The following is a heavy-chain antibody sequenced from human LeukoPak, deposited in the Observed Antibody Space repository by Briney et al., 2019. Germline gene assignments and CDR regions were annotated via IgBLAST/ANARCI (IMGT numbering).Heavy chain of an antibody. CDR1: GGTFSSYA. V-gene: IGHV1-69*13. CDR3: AREVHDYGGNSDAFDI. D-gene: IGHD4-23*01. J-gene: IGHJ3*02. CDR2: IIPIFGTA. Sequence: SVKVSCKASGGTFSSYAISWVRQAPGQGLEWMGGIIPIFGTANYAQKFQGRVTITADESTSTAYMELSSLRSEDTAVYYCAREVHDYGGNSDAFDIWGQGTMVTVSS.